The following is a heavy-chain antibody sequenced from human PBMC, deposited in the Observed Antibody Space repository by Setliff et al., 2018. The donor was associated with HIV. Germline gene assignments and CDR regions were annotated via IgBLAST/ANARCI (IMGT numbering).Heavy chain of an antibody. Sequence: GASVKVSCKASGYTFTSYGISWVRQAPGQGLEWMGWISAYNGDTNYAQKFQGRVTMTTDTSTSTAYMELRSLRSDDTAAYYCARQFSNSFDSWGQGTLVTVSS. V-gene: IGHV1-18*01. D-gene: IGHD7-27*01. CDR2: ISAYNGDT. CDR3: ARQFSNSFDS. CDR1: GYTFTSYG. J-gene: IGHJ4*02.